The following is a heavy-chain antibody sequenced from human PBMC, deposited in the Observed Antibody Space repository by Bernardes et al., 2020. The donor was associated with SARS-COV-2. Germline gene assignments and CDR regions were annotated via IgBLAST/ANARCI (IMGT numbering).Heavy chain of an antibody. V-gene: IGHV3-30-3*01. CDR2: ISYDGSNK. D-gene: IGHD3-10*01. CDR3: ARWSGGGMDV. Sequence: GGSLRVSCAASGFTFSSYAMHWVRQAPGKGLEWVAVISYDGSNKYYADSVKGRFTISRDNSKNTLYLQMNSLRAEDTAVYYCARWSGGGMDVWGQGTTVTVSS. CDR1: GFTFSSYA. J-gene: IGHJ6*02.